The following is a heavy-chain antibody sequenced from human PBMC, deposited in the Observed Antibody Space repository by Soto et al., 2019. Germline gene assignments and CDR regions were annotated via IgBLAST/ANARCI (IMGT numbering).Heavy chain of an antibody. Sequence: ASVKVSCKASGYTFTSYGISWVRQAPGQGLEWMGWISAYNGNKKYAQKLQGRVSMTTDTSKRQISLNLTSVTAADTAVYYCATAFGGWPPDSWGQGTLVTVSS. CDR3: ATAFGGWPPDS. CDR2: ISAYNGNK. D-gene: IGHD6-19*01. CDR1: GYTFTSYG. V-gene: IGHV1-18*01. J-gene: IGHJ4*02.